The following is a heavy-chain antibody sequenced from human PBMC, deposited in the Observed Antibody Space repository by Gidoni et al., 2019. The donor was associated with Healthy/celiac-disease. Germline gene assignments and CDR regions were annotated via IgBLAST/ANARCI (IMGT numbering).Heavy chain of an antibody. V-gene: IGHV1-18*01. CDR3: ARVRVVRGVIITPYFDY. CDR2: ISAYNGNT. J-gene: IGHJ4*02. Sequence: QVQLVQSGAEVKKPGASVKVSCQASGYTFTSYGISWVRQAPGQGLEWMGWISAYNGNTNYAQKLQGRVTMTTDTSTSTAYMELRSLRSDDTAVYYCARVRVVRGVIITPYFDYWGQGTLVTVSS. D-gene: IGHD3-10*01. CDR1: GYTFTSYG.